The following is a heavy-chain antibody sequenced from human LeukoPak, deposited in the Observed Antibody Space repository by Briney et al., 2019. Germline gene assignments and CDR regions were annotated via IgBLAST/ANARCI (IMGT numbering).Heavy chain of an antibody. Sequence: GGSLRLSCAASGFTFSNYAKTRVRQAPGKGLEWVSAISGSGGSTYYADSVKGRFTISRDNSKNTLYLQMNSLRAEDTAVYYCAEPEGGYYDIRPDWGQGTLVTVSS. D-gene: IGHD3-22*01. CDR2: ISGSGGST. CDR1: GFTFSNYA. V-gene: IGHV3-23*01. CDR3: AEPEGGYYDIRPD. J-gene: IGHJ4*02.